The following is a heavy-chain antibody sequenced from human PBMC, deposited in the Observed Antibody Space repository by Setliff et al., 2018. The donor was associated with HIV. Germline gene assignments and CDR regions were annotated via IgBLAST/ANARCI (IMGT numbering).Heavy chain of an antibody. CDR2: IDVNKGNT. D-gene: IGHD3-16*02. CDR1: GYIFLGYD. Sequence: ASVKVSCKASGYIFLGYDISWVRQAPGQGLEWMGWIDVNKGNTNYAEKFQGRVTLTTDTSTNTTYMEVRSLTSDDTAVYYCVRDGIIRTTRVFDYWGQGTLVTVSS. CDR3: VRDGIIRTTRVFDY. V-gene: IGHV1-18*04. J-gene: IGHJ4*02.